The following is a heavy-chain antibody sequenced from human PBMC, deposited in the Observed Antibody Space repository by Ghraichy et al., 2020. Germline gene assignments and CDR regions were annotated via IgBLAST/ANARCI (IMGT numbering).Heavy chain of an antibody. CDR3: AKERESSGYYSFRGDYYGMDV. V-gene: IGHV3-30*18. Sequence: GGSLRLSCEVSGFTFSRYGMHWVRQAPGKGLEWVAVTSYDGSNKNFADSVKGRFTISRDNSKNTLYLQMNSLGAEDTAVYYCAKERESSGYYSFRGDYYGMDVWGQGTTVTVSS. CDR1: GFTFSRYG. D-gene: IGHD3-22*01. J-gene: IGHJ6*02. CDR2: TSYDGSNK.